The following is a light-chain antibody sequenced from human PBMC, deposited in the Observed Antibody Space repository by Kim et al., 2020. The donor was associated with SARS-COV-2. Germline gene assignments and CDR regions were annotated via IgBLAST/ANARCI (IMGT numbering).Light chain of an antibody. V-gene: IGLV1-47*01. J-gene: IGLJ3*02. CDR1: SSNIGSNY. CDR3: AAWDDSLSAWV. Sequence: GQRVTISCSGSSSNIGSNYVYWYQQLPGTVPKLLIYRNNQRPSGVPDRFSGSKSGTSASLAISGLRSEDEADYYCAAWDDSLSAWVFGGGTKLTVL. CDR2: RNN.